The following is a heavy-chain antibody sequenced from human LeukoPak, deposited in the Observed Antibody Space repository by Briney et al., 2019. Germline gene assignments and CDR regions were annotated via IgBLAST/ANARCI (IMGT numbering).Heavy chain of an antibody. D-gene: IGHD2-15*01. V-gene: IGHV4-31*03. CDR1: GGSISSGGYY. J-gene: IGHJ3*02. CDR2: IYYSGST. CDR3: ARDSIGPNISQWPDAFDI. Sequence: SQTLSLTCTVSGGSISSGGYYWSWIRQHPGKGLEWIGYIYYSGSTYYNPSLKSRVTISVDTSKNQFSLKLSSVTAADTAVYYCARDSIGPNISQWPDAFDIWGQGTMVTVSS.